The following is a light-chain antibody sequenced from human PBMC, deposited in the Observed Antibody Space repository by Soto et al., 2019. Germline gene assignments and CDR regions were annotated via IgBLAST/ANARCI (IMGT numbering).Light chain of an antibody. CDR3: QQYNNWPPCT. Sequence: EVVMTQSPATLSVSPGERATLSCRASQSVSSKLAWYQQKPGQAPRLLMYGASTRATGIPARFSGSGSGTEFTLTISSLQSEDFAVYYCQQYNNWPPCTFGQGTKVEIK. CDR1: QSVSSK. V-gene: IGKV3-15*01. J-gene: IGKJ1*01. CDR2: GAS.